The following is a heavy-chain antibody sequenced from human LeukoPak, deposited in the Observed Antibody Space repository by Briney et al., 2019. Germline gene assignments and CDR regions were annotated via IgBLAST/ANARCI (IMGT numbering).Heavy chain of an antibody. CDR2: ISGSGGST. CDR1: GFTFSSYA. D-gene: IGHD3-22*01. V-gene: IGHV3-23*01. Sequence: PGGSLRLSCAASGFTFSSYAMSWVRQAPGKGLEWVSAISGSGGSTYYADSVKGRFTISRDNAKNSLYLQMNSLRAEDTAVYYCASGGVVVIRYYYGMDVWGQGTTVTVSS. CDR3: ASGGVVVIRYYYGMDV. J-gene: IGHJ6*02.